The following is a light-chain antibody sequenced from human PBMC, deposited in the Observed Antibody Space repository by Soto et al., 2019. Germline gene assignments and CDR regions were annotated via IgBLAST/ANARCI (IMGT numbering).Light chain of an antibody. CDR1: SSNIGAGYD. J-gene: IGLJ1*01. V-gene: IGLV1-40*01. Sequence: QSVLTQPPSVSGAPGQRVTFSCTGSSSNIGAGYDVHWYQQLPGTAPKLLIYGNSNRPSGVPDRFSGSKSGTSASLAITGLQAEDEADYYCQSYDSSLSGSYVFGTGTQLTVL. CDR2: GNS. CDR3: QSYDSSLSGSYV.